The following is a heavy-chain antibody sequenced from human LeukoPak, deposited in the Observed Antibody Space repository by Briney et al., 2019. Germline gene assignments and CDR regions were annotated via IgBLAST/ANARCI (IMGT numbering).Heavy chain of an antibody. CDR3: ARVRLWFGEYYFDY. CDR2: INHSGST. D-gene: IGHD3-10*01. CDR1: GGSFSGYY. J-gene: IGHJ4*02. V-gene: IGHV4-34*01. Sequence: SETLSLTCAVYGGSFSGYYWSWIRQPPGKGLEWIGEINHSGSTNYKPSLKSRVTISVDTSKNQFSLKLSSVTAADTAVYYCARVRLWFGEYYFDYWGQGTLVTVSS.